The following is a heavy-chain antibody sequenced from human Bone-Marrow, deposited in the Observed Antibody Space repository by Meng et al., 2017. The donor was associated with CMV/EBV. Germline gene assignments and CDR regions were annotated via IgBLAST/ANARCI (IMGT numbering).Heavy chain of an antibody. D-gene: IGHD2-21*01. J-gene: IGHJ4*02. CDR2: VYYSGST. Sequence: SETLSLTCTVSGGSISSYYWSWIRQPPGNRLEWIGYVYYSGSTNYNPSLKSRVTISVDTSKNQFSLKLSSVTAADTAVYYCARGTYCGGDCGPHDYYFDYWGQGTLVTVSS. V-gene: IGHV4-59*01. CDR1: GGSISSYY. CDR3: ARGTYCGGDCGPHDYYFDY.